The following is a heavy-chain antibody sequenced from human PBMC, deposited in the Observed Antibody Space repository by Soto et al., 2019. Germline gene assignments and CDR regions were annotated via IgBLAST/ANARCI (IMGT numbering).Heavy chain of an antibody. J-gene: IGHJ5*02. D-gene: IGHD2-2*01. V-gene: IGHV3-23*01. CDR1: GFTFSSYA. Sequence: EVQLLESGGGLVQPGGSLRLSCAASGFTFSSYAMSWVRQAPGKGLEWVSAIIGSGGSTYYADSVKGRFTISRDNSKSTLYLQMNSQRAEDTALYYCAKDHTAAEAAMDRWGQGTLVTVSS. CDR2: IIGSGGST. CDR3: AKDHTAAEAAMDR.